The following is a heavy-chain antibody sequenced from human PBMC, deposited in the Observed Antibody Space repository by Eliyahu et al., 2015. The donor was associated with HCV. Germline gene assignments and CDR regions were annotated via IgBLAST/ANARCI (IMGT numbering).Heavy chain of an antibody. CDR2: ITWDGGTQ. CDR3: VKDIEILTPQSLSGMDV. V-gene: IGHV3-43*01. CDR1: GFTFNEYT. J-gene: IGHJ6*02. D-gene: IGHD3-9*01. Sequence: EVHLVESGGVVTQPGGSLRLSCAGSGFTFNEYTMHWVRQVPGKGLEGVSLITWDGGTQSYADSVKGRFTVSRENDKNSLFLHMTSLRTEDTAIYYCVKDIEILTPQSLSGMDVWGQGTTVTVS.